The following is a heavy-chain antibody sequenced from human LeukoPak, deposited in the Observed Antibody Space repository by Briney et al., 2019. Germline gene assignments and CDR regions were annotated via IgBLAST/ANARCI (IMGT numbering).Heavy chain of an antibody. J-gene: IGHJ2*01. CDR1: GGSISSGGYY. CDR3: ARVGSTWSNWYFDL. CDR2: IYYSGST. D-gene: IGHD6-13*01. V-gene: IGHV4-31*03. Sequence: SETLSLTCTVSGGSISSGGYYWSWIRQHPGKGLEWIGYIYYSGSTYYNPSLKSRVTISVDTSKNQFSLKLSSVTAADTAVYYCARVGSTWSNWYFDLWGRGTLVTVSS.